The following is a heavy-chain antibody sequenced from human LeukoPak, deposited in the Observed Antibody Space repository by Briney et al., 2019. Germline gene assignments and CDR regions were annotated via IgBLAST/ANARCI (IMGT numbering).Heavy chain of an antibody. D-gene: IGHD3-9*01. V-gene: IGHV4-59*01. J-gene: IGHJ3*02. CDR1: GGSLSSYY. Sequence: NPSETLSLTCTVPGGSLSSYYWSWIRQPPGKGLEWIGYIYYSGSTNYNPSLKTRVTISVDTSKNQFSLKLSSVTAADTAVYYCARGGPYDILTGYRRGAFDIWGQGTMVTVSS. CDR2: IYYSGST. CDR3: ARGGPYDILTGYRRGAFDI.